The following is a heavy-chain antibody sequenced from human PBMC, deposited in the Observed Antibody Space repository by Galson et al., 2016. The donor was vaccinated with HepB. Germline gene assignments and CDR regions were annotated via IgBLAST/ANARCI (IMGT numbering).Heavy chain of an antibody. Sequence: SVKVSCKASGGTFSNYAFSWVRQAPGQGLEWMGGIIAVFRIGNYAQKFQGRVTITADESTSTVHMEVSSLRYEDTAVYYCARVRDGYNTHFYYGMDVWGQGTSVTVS. CDR2: IIAVFRIG. D-gene: IGHD5-24*01. J-gene: IGHJ6*02. CDR1: GGTFSNYA. CDR3: ARVRDGYNTHFYYGMDV. V-gene: IGHV1-69*13.